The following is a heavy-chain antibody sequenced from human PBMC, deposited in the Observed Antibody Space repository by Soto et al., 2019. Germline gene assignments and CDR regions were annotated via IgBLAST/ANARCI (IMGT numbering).Heavy chain of an antibody. V-gene: IGHV3-33*08. Sequence: QVRLVESGGGVVQPGRSLRLSCAASGFKFDNFGMHWVRQAPGKVPEWVAVIWHDGTNEHYADSVKGRFTISRDNSKNTVYLQMNSLRGDDTAMYYCARVRGGGATNAMDYWGQGARVTVSA. D-gene: IGHD1-26*01. CDR1: GFKFDNFG. J-gene: IGHJ4*02. CDR2: IWHDGTNE. CDR3: ARVRGGGATNAMDY.